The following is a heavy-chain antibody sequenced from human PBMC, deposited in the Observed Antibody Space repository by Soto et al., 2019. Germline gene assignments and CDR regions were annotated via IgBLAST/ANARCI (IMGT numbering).Heavy chain of an antibody. CDR2: ISYDGSNK. J-gene: IGHJ4*02. Sequence: QVQLVESGGGVVQPGRSLRLSCAASGFTFSSYAMHWVRQAPGKGLEWVAVISYDGSNKYYADSVKGRFNISRDNSKNTLYLQMNGLKAEDTTVYYCAREMERLLGYWGQGTLVTVSS. D-gene: IGHD3-3*01. CDR3: AREMERLLGY. CDR1: GFTFSSYA. V-gene: IGHV3-30-3*01.